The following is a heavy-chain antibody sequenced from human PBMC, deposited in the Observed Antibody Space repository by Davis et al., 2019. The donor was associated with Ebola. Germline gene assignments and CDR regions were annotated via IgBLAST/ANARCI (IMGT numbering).Heavy chain of an antibody. CDR3: ARGAETTLDWLLFNFHFFDY. V-gene: IGHV3-21*01. CDR1: GFTFSSYG. Sequence: PGGSLRLSCAASGFTFSSYGMNWVRQAPGKGLEWISSISSSGSYIYYADSVKGRFTISRDNAKNSLYLQMNSLRAEDTALYYCARGAETTLDWLLFNFHFFDYWGQGTLVTVSS. D-gene: IGHD3/OR15-3a*01. CDR2: ISSSGSYI. J-gene: IGHJ4*02.